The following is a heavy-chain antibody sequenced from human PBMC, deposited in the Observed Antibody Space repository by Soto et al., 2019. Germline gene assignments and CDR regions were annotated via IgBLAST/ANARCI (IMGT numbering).Heavy chain of an antibody. CDR3: AKAKGGNYYYYYMDV. D-gene: IGHD3-16*01. V-gene: IGHV3-9*01. CDR2: ISWNSGSI. CDR1: GFTFDDYA. Sequence: GGSLRLSCAASGFTFDDYAMHWVRQAPGKGLEWVSGISWNSGSIGYADSVKGRFTISRDNAKNSLYLQMNSLRAEDTALYYCAKAKGGNYYYYYMDVWGKGTTVTVSS. J-gene: IGHJ6*03.